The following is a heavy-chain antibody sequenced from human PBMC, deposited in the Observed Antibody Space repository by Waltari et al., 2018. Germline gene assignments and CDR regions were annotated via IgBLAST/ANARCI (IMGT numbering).Heavy chain of an antibody. CDR1: GFTFSSYV. CDR2: ISGSGGST. CDR3: AKKSDYDSSGYSYSAFDY. J-gene: IGHJ4*02. Sequence: EVQLLESGGGLVQPGGSLRLSCAASGFTFSSYVMSWVRQAPGKGLEWVSAISGSGGSTYYADSVKGRFTISRDNSKNTLYLQMNSLRAEDTAVYYCAKKSDYDSSGYSYSAFDYWGQGTLVTVSS. V-gene: IGHV3-23*01. D-gene: IGHD3-22*01.